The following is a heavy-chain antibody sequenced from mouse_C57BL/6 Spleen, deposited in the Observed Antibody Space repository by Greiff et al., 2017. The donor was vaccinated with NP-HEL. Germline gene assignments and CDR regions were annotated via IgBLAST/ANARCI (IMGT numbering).Heavy chain of an antibody. V-gene: IGHV1-22*01. Sequence: EVKLEESGPELVKPGASVKVSCKASGYTFTDYNMHWVKQSHGKSLEWIGYINPNNGGTSYNQKFKGKATLTVNKSSSTAYMELRSLTSEDSAVYYCARGGYYDSYYYAMDYWGQGTSVTVSS. D-gene: IGHD2-4*01. CDR1: GYTFTDYN. J-gene: IGHJ4*01. CDR3: ARGGYYDSYYYAMDY. CDR2: INPNNGGT.